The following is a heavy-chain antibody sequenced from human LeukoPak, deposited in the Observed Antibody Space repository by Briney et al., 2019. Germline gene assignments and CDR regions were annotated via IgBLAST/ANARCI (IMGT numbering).Heavy chain of an antibody. CDR2: IIPILGIA. J-gene: IGHJ4*02. CDR1: GGTFSSYA. CDR3: ARDLEGAIHPFDY. D-gene: IGHD1-26*01. V-gene: IGHV1-69*04. Sequence: ASVTVSCTASGGTFSSYAISWVRQAPGQGLAWMGRIIPILGIANYAQKFQGRVTITADKSTSTAYMELSSLRSEDTAVYYCARDLEGAIHPFDYWGQGTLVTVSS.